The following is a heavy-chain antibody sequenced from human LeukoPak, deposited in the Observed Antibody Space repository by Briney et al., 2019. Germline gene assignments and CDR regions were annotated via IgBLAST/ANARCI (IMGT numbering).Heavy chain of an antibody. J-gene: IGHJ5*02. CDR1: GFTFTNYA. D-gene: IGHD2-15*01. Sequence: GGSLRLSCAASGFTFTNYAMSWVRQAPGKGLEWVSAISGSGGSTYYADSVKGRFTISRDNSKNTLYLQMYNLRAEDTAVYYCAKAGGGSCSGGSCPNWFDPWGQGTLVTVSS. CDR2: ISGSGGST. V-gene: IGHV3-23*01. CDR3: AKAGGGSCSGGSCPNWFDP.